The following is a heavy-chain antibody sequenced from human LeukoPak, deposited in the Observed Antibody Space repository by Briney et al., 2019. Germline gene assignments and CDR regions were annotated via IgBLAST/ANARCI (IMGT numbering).Heavy chain of an antibody. CDR1: GSSISNYY. J-gene: IGHJ4*02. CDR2: IYSTGST. Sequence: SETLSLTCSVSGSSISNYYWSWIRQSPGKGLEWIGYIYSTGSTDYSPSLKSRVTISVETSKNQFSLRLSSVTAADTAVYFCARHEGLARPFDYWGQGTLVPVSS. D-gene: IGHD6-19*01. V-gene: IGHV4-59*08. CDR3: ARHEGLARPFDY.